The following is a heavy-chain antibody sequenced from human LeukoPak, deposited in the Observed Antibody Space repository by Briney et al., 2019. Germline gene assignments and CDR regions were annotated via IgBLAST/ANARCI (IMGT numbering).Heavy chain of an antibody. D-gene: IGHD3-10*01. V-gene: IGHV3-23*01. Sequence: GGSLRLSCAASEFTFSSYNMNWVRQAPGKGLEWVSAISGSGGSTYYADSVKGRFTISRDNSKNTLYLQMNSLRAEDTAVYYCAKARNYYGSGSTDYWGQGTLVTVSS. CDR1: EFTFSSYN. J-gene: IGHJ4*02. CDR3: AKARNYYGSGSTDY. CDR2: ISGSGGST.